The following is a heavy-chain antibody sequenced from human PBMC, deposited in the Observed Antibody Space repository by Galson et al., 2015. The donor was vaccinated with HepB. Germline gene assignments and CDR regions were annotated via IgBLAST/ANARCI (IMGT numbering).Heavy chain of an antibody. Sequence: SLRLSCAASGFTFSSYGMHWVRQAPGKGLEWVAFIRYDGSNKYYADSVRGQFTISRDNSKNTLYLQMNSLRAEDTAVYYCAKVLYGPRERYYYYYYGMDVWGQGTTVTVSS. CDR2: IRYDGSNK. CDR3: AKVLYGPRERYYYYYYGMDV. J-gene: IGHJ6*02. CDR1: GFTFSSYG. V-gene: IGHV3-30*02. D-gene: IGHD2-8*01.